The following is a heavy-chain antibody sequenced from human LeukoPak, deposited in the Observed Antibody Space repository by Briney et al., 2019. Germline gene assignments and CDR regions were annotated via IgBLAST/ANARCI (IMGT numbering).Heavy chain of an antibody. CDR2: IYYSGST. CDR3: ARERQWLVYNWFDP. V-gene: IGHV4-39*02. CDR1: GGSFSSSSYY. D-gene: IGHD6-19*01. Sequence: PSETLCLTCTASGGSFSSSSYYWGWIRQPPGKGLEWIGRIYYSGSTYYNPSLKSRVTISVGTSKNQFSLKLSSVPATDTAVYYCARERQWLVYNWFDPWGQGTLVTVSS. J-gene: IGHJ5*02.